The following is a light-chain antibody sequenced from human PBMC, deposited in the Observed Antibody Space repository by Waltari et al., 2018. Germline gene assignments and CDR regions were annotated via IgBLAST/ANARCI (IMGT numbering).Light chain of an antibody. CDR2: AVS. J-gene: IGLJ2*01. Sequence: QSALTQPASVSGSPGQSITISCTGTSSDVGNYKRVSWYQQHPGKAPKLMIYAVSKRPSGVSGCFSGSKSGDMASLTISGLQPEDEAEYFCSSYAGSSKGVFGGGTKVTVL. CDR3: SSYAGSSKGV. CDR1: SSDVGNYKR. V-gene: IGLV2-23*02.